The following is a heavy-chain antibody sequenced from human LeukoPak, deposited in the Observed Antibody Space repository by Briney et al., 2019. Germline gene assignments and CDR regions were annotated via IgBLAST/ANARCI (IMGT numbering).Heavy chain of an antibody. V-gene: IGHV3-7*01. CDR3: AKDQCSGGSCYPRPDY. D-gene: IGHD2-15*01. CDR2: IKQDGSEK. Sequence: GGSLRLSCAASGFTFSSYWMSWVRQAPGKGLEWVANIKQDGSEKYYVDSVKGRFTISRDNVNNMVYLQMNSLRAEDTAVYYCAKDQCSGGSCYPRPDYWGQGTLVTVSS. CDR1: GFTFSSYW. J-gene: IGHJ4*02.